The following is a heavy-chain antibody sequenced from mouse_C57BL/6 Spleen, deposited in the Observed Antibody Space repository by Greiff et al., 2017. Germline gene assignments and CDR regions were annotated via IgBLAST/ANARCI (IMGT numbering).Heavy chain of an antibody. CDR3: VRHDPNCFYFDY. V-gene: IGHV10-1*01. CDR1: GFSFNTYA. D-gene: IGHD4-1*01. Sequence: EVQLVESGGGLVQPKGSLKLSCAASGFSFNTYAMNWVRQAPGKGLEWVARIRSKSNNYATYYADSVKDRFTISRDDSESMLYLQMNNLKTEDTAMYYCVRHDPNCFYFDYWGHGTTLTVSS. J-gene: IGHJ2*01. CDR2: IRSKSNNYAT.